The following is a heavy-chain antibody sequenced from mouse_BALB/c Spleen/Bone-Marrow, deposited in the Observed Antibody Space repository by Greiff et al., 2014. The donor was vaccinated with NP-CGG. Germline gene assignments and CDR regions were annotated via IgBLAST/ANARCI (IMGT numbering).Heavy chain of an antibody. J-gene: IGHJ3*01. CDR3: ARDYYGSSYGFAY. V-gene: IGHV1-18*01. Sequence: VQLQQSGPELVKPGASMKISCKASGYSFTGYTMNWVKQSHGKSLEWIGLINPYNGGTSYNQKFKGKATLTVDKSSSTAYMELLSLTSEASAFYYCARDYYGSSYGFAYWGQGTLVTVSA. CDR1: GYSFTGYT. CDR2: INPYNGGT. D-gene: IGHD1-1*01.